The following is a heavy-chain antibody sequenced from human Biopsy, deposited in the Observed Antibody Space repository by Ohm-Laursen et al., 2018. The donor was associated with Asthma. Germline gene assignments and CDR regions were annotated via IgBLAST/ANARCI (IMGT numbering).Heavy chain of an antibody. CDR1: GFILSNYD. CDR2: LSYNGNNK. Sequence: SLRLSCAASGFILSNYDMHWVRQAPGKGLEWVAVLSYNGNNKYYADSVRGRFTISRDNSENTLYLQMNSLRVEDTAVYYCARGDWYGSASNGYWGQGTLVTGSA. CDR3: ARGDWYGSASNGY. D-gene: IGHD6-6*01. V-gene: IGHV3-30*03. J-gene: IGHJ4*02.